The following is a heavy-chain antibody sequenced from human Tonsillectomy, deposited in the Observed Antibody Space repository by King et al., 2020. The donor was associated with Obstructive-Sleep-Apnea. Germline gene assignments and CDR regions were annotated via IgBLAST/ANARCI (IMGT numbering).Heavy chain of an antibody. CDR1: GFTFDDFA. CDR2: INWNSGSI. CDR3: AKATSALYYDTSGWIDY. J-gene: IGHJ4*02. D-gene: IGHD3-22*01. Sequence: VQLVESGGGLVQPGRSLRLSCAASGFTFDDFAMHWVRQAPGKGLEWVSGINWNSGSIGYAVSVKGRFTISRDNAKNSLYLQMNRLRAEDTALYYCAKATSALYYDTSGWIDYWGQGTLVTVSS. V-gene: IGHV3-9*01.